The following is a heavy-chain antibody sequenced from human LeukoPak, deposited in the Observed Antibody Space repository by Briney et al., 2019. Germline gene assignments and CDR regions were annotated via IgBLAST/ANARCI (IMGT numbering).Heavy chain of an antibody. CDR1: GFTFSSYN. Sequence: GGSLRLSCAASGFTFSSYNMNWVRQAPGKGLEWVSAISGSGGSTYYADSVKGRFTISRDNSKNTLYLQMNSLRAEDTAVYYCAKDQRSRRNWFDPWGQGTLVTVSS. J-gene: IGHJ5*02. V-gene: IGHV3-23*01. CDR2: ISGSGGST. D-gene: IGHD1-1*01. CDR3: AKDQRSRRNWFDP.